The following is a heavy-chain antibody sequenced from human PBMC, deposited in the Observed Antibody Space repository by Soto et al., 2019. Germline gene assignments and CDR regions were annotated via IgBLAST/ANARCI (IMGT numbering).Heavy chain of an antibody. J-gene: IGHJ4*02. CDR3: ARGYSYTQPVFDY. CDR2: IYSSGST. Sequence: EVQLVESGGGLIQPGGSLRLSCAASGFTVSNNYMTWVRQAPGKGLEWVSFIYSSGSTYYADSVKGRFTISRDNFKNTLYLQMNSLRAEDTAVYYCARGYSYTQPVFDYWGLGTLVTVS. V-gene: IGHV3-53*01. D-gene: IGHD5-18*01. CDR1: GFTVSNNY.